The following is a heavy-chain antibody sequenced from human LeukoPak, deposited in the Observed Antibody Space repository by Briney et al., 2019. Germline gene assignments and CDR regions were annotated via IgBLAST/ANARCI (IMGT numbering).Heavy chain of an antibody. CDR3: ARGAGDCSSTSCYTGYFDY. Sequence: GGSLRLSCAASGFTFSSYSMNWVRQAPGKGLEWVSSISSSSSYIYYADSVKGRFTISRDNAKNSLYLQMNSLRAEDTAVYYCARGAGDCSSTSCYTGYFDYWGQGTLVTVSS. J-gene: IGHJ4*02. CDR2: ISSSSSYI. D-gene: IGHD2-2*02. CDR1: GFTFSSYS. V-gene: IGHV3-21*01.